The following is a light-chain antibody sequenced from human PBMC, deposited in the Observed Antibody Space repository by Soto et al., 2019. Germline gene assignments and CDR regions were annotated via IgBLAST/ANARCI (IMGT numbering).Light chain of an antibody. J-gene: IGKJ1*01. CDR1: QSVSTN. V-gene: IGKV3-15*01. Sequence: EIVMTQSPATLSVSPGASATLSCRASQSVSTNLAWYQQKPGQVPRVLIYGASTRATEVPARFSGSGSETEFTLTIDSLQSEDFAVYYCQQYNNWPRTFGQGTKVDIK. CDR2: GAS. CDR3: QQYNNWPRT.